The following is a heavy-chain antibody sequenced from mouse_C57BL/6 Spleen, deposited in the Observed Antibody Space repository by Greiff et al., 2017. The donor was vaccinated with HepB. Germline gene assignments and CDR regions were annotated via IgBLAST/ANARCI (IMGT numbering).Heavy chain of an antibody. Sequence: EVQLQQSGPVLVKPGPSVKISCKASGFTFTDYYMHWVKLSHGKNLEWIGLLYPYNGVTHYNQNFKGKATLTVDTSSSTAYMELNSLTSEDSAVYYCAKGDWDAAMDYWGQGTSVTVSS. CDR3: AKGDWDAAMDY. CDR2: LYPYNGVT. D-gene: IGHD4-1*01. CDR1: GFTFTDYY. J-gene: IGHJ4*01. V-gene: IGHV1-36*01.